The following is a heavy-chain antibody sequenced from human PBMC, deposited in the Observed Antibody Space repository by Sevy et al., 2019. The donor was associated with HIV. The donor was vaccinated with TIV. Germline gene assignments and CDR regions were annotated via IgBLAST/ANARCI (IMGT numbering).Heavy chain of an antibody. D-gene: IGHD3-16*01. CDR1: EFSFSSYG. Sequence: GGSLRLSCAASEFSFSSYGMHWVCQAPVKGLEWVALISYDGSEKYYADSVKGRFTISRDNSKNTLYLQMNSLRAEDTAVYYCAKEGRYDYIWGRGLDVWGKGTTVTVSS. CDR2: ISYDGSEK. J-gene: IGHJ6*04. CDR3: AKEGRYDYIWGRGLDV. V-gene: IGHV3-30*18.